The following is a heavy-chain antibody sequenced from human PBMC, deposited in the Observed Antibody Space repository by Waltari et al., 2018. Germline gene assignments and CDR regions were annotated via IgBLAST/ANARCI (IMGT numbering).Heavy chain of an antibody. CDR3: TRSAYDSSGYPYYYYYYMDV. CDR1: GFTFGDYA. Sequence: EVQLVESGGGLVQPGRSLRLSCTASGFTFGDYAMSWVHQAPGKGLEWVGFIRSKAYGGTTEYAASVKGRFTISRDDSKSIAYLQMNSLKTEDTAVYYCTRSAYDSSGYPYYYYYYMDVWGKGTTVTVSS. J-gene: IGHJ6*03. CDR2: IRSKAYGGTT. D-gene: IGHD3-22*01. V-gene: IGHV3-49*04.